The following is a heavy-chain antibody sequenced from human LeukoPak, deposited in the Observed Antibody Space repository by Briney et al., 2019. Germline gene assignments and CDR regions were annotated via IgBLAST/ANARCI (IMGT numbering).Heavy chain of an antibody. CDR2: IYTSGST. CDR1: GGSISSGSYY. Sequence: SETLSLTCTVSGGSISSGSYYWSWIRQPAGKGLEWIGRIYTSGSTNYNPSLKSRVTISVDTSKNQFSLKLSSVTAADTAVYYCARVKSSGWGIGFAYWGQGTPVTVSS. J-gene: IGHJ4*02. V-gene: IGHV4-61*02. CDR3: ARVKSSGWGIGFAY. D-gene: IGHD6-19*01.